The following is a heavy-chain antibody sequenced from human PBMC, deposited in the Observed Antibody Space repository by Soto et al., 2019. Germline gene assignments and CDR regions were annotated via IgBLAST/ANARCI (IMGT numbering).Heavy chain of an antibody. D-gene: IGHD2-15*01. V-gene: IGHV3-11*06. CDR3: VRGGGGGLFDP. J-gene: IGHJ5*02. Sequence: TGGSLGLSCAGSGFTVGDSYMSWIRQAPGKGLEWLSYISPGSRYPAYADSVKGRFTISRDNAKRSLHLQMMSLTAEDTAIYYCVRGGGGGLFDPWGQGTMVTVSS. CDR1: GFTVGDSY. CDR2: ISPGSRYP.